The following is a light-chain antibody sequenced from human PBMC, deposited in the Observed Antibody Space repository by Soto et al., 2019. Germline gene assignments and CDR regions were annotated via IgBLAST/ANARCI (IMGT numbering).Light chain of an antibody. V-gene: IGKV3-15*01. J-gene: IGKJ5*01. CDR2: AAS. CDR3: QKYYPRIT. CDR1: QSVSIN. Sequence: EIVMTQSPGTLSLSPGERAILSCRASQSVSINLAWYQQKPGQAPRILGYAASDSATGVPVSFSGCWSETDLTISILSLEDYDFAVCYWQKYYPRITFGQGTRLEIK.